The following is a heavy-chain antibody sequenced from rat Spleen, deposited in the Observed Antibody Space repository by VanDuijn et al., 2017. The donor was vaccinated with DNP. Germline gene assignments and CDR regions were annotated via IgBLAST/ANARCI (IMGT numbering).Heavy chain of an antibody. CDR2: ISTGGGST. V-gene: IGHV5-27*01. Sequence: EVQLVESDGGLVQPGRSLKLSCAASGFTFSDYNMAWVRQAPKKGLEWVAYISTGGGSTYYRDSVKGRFTISRDNTKNTLYLQMDSLRSEDTATYYCASLWTLAYWGQGTLVTVSS. CDR3: ASLWTLAY. CDR1: GFTFSDYN. D-gene: IGHD1-6*01. J-gene: IGHJ3*01.